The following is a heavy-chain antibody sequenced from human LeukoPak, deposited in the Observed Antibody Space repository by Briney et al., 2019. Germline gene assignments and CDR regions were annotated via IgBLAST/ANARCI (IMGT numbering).Heavy chain of an antibody. D-gene: IGHD3-10*01. Sequence: SETLSLTCTVSGGSISSYYWSWIRQPPGKGLEWMGYIYYSGSTNYNPSLKSRVTISLDTSKNQFSLKLRSVTAADTAVYYCAGGDYYGSAPYGMDVWGQGTTVTVSS. CDR1: GGSISSYY. CDR2: IYYSGST. V-gene: IGHV4-59*01. J-gene: IGHJ6*02. CDR3: AGGDYYGSAPYGMDV.